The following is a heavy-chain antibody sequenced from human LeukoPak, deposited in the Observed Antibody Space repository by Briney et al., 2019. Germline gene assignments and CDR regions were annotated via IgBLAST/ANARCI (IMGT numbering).Heavy chain of an antibody. V-gene: IGHV4-34*01. Sequence: PSETLSLTCAVYGGSFSGYYWSWIRQPPGKGLEWIGEINHSGSTNYNPSLKSRVTISVDTSKNQFSLKLSSVTAADTAVYYCARIFLPRYYGMDVWGQGTTVTVSS. J-gene: IGHJ6*02. CDR3: ARIFLPRYYGMDV. CDR2: INHSGST. CDR1: GGSFSGYY.